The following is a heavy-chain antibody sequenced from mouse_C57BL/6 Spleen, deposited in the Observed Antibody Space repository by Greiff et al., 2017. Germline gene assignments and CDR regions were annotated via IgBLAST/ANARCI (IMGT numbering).Heavy chain of an antibody. CDR2: ISYDGSN. CDR3: ARDGYYYGSSYLDY. V-gene: IGHV3-6*01. CDR1: GYSITSGYY. Sequence: EVKLMESGPGLVKPSQSLSLTCSVTGYSITSGYYWNWIRQFPGNKLEWMGYISYDGSNNYNPSLKNRISITRDTSKNQFFLKLNSVTTEDTATYYCARDGYYYGSSYLDYWGQGTTHTVSS. D-gene: IGHD1-1*01. J-gene: IGHJ2*01.